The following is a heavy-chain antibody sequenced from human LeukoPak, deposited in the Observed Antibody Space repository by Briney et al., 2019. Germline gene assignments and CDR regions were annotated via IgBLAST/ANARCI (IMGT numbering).Heavy chain of an antibody. D-gene: IGHD5-18*01. J-gene: IGHJ4*02. CDR2: IYYSGST. Sequence: SETLSLTCTVSGGSIGSYYWNWIRQPPGKGLEWIGYIYYSGSTNYNPSLESRVTMSVDTSKNQFSLKLSSVTAADTAVYYCARGQHSYGYFNGFDYWGQGTLVTVSS. V-gene: IGHV4-59*01. CDR3: ARGQHSYGYFNGFDY. CDR1: GGSIGSYY.